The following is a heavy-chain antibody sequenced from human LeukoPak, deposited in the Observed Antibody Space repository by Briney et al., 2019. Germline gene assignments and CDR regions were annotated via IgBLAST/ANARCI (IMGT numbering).Heavy chain of an antibody. CDR1: GYIFPTYW. CDR2: TYPGDSET. D-gene: IGHD1-26*01. Sequence: GESLKISCQGSGYIFPTYWLGWVRQMPGKGLELMAITYPGDSETRYSPSFQGQVTISADKSISTAYLQWSSLKASDTAKYYCATTLYSGIYGDAFDIWGQGTMVTASS. J-gene: IGHJ3*02. CDR3: ATTLYSGIYGDAFDI. V-gene: IGHV5-51*01.